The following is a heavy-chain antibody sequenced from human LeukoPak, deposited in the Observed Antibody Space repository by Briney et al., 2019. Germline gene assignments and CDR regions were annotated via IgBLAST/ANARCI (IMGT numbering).Heavy chain of an antibody. CDR1: GFTFSSYA. V-gene: IGHV3-30-3*01. J-gene: IGHJ4*02. CDR2: ISYDGSNK. Sequence: PGGSLRLSCAASGFTFSSYAMHWVRQAPGKGLEWVAVISYDGSNKYYADSVKGRFTISRDNSKNTLYLQMNSLRAEDTAVYYCARASSSWYRAADYWGQGTLVTVSS. D-gene: IGHD6-13*01. CDR3: ARASSSWYRAADY.